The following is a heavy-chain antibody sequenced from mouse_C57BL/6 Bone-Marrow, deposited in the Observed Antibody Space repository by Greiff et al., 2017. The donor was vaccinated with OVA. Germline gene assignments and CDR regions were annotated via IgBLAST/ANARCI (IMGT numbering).Heavy chain of an antibody. CDR1: GYTFTSYW. CDR3: ASHDYDVSWFAY. CDR2: TDPSDSYT. J-gene: IGHJ3*01. Sequence: QVQLKQPGAELVMPGASVKLSCKASGYTFTSYWMHWVKQRPGQGLEWIGETDPSDSYTNYNQKFKGKSTLTVDKSSSTAYMQLSSLTSEDSAVYYCASHDYDVSWFAYWGQGTLVTVSA. D-gene: IGHD2-4*01. V-gene: IGHV1-69*01.